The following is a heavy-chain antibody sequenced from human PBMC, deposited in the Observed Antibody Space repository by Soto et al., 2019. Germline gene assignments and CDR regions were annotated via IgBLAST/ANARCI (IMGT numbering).Heavy chain of an antibody. CDR3: ARHPYERELFSYFDY. D-gene: IGHD3-10*01. J-gene: IGHJ4*02. CDR2: ISAYNGNT. V-gene: IGHV1-18*01. Sequence: ASVKVSCKASGYTFTSYGISWVRQAPGQGLEWMGWISAYNGNTNYAQKLQGRVTMTTDTSTSTAYMKLRSLRSDDTAVYYCARHPYERELFSYFDYWGQGTLVTVSS. CDR1: GYTFTSYG.